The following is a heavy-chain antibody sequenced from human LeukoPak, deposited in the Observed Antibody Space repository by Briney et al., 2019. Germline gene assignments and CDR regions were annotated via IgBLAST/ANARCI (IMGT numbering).Heavy chain of an antibody. Sequence: SVKVSCKASGGTFSSYAISWVRQAPGQGLEWMGGIIPIFGTANYAQKFQGRVTITTDESTSTAYMELSSLRSEDTAVYYCAVGYCSSTSCYSFGAAFDIWGQGTMVTVSS. CDR1: GGTFSSYA. CDR3: AVGYCSSTSCYSFGAAFDI. J-gene: IGHJ3*02. CDR2: IIPIFGTA. V-gene: IGHV1-69*05. D-gene: IGHD2-2*02.